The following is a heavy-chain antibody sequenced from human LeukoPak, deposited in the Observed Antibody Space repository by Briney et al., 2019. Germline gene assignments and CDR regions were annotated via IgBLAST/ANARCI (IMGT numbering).Heavy chain of an antibody. CDR1: GYSISSGYY. CDR3: ARRLRSVRNIVVVPAATGWFDP. CDR2: IYHSGST. J-gene: IGHJ5*02. D-gene: IGHD2-2*01. V-gene: IGHV4-38-2*02. Sequence: SETLSLTCTVSGYSISSGYYWGWIRQPPGKGLEWIGSIYHSGSTYYNPSLKSRVTISVDTSKNHFSLKLSSVTAADTAVYYCARRLRSVRNIVVVPAATGWFDPWGQGTLVTVSS.